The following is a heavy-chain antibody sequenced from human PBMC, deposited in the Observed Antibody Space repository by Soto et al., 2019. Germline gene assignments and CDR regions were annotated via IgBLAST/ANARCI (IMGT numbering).Heavy chain of an antibody. Sequence: GGSLRLSCAASGFTFDDYAMHWVRQAPGKGLEWVSGISWNSGSIGYADSVKGRFTISRDNAKNSLYLQMNSLRAEDTALYYCAKDISSRYIVVVPAAISVAFDYWGQGTLVTVSS. J-gene: IGHJ4*02. D-gene: IGHD2-2*01. CDR2: ISWNSGSI. CDR1: GFTFDDYA. CDR3: AKDISSRYIVVVPAAISVAFDY. V-gene: IGHV3-9*01.